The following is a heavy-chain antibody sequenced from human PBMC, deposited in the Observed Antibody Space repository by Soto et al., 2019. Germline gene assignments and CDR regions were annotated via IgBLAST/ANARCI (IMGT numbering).Heavy chain of an antibody. V-gene: IGHV3-73*01. Sequence: DVQMVESGGDLVQPGGSLKLSCTTTGFTFAGSAIHWVRQAPGKGLEWVGRIRNRANNYATAYPASVTGRFTISRDDSKATAYLEMNSLTTEDTAMYYCAGPGPFDSWGQGTLVTVSS. CDR3: AGPGPFDS. J-gene: IGHJ4*02. CDR1: GFTFAGSA. CDR2: IRNRANNYAT. D-gene: IGHD1-1*01.